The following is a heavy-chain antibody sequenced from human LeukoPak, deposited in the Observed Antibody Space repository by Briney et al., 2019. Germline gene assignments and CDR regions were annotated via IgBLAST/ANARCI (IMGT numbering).Heavy chain of an antibody. V-gene: IGHV3-9*01. CDR1: GFTFDDYA. CDR3: AKAKVPAAILGTPYFDY. J-gene: IGHJ4*02. CDR2: ISWNSGSI. Sequence: PGRSLRLSCAASGFTFDDYAMHWVRQAPGKGLEWVSGISWNSGSIGYADSVKGRFTISRDNAKNSLYLQMNSLRAEDTALYYCAKAKVPAAILGTPYFDYGGQGPLVPVSS. D-gene: IGHD2-2*02.